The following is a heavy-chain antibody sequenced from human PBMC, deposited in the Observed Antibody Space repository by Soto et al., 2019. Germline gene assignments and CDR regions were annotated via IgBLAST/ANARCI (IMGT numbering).Heavy chain of an antibody. CDR1: GYTFTRHD. Sequence: QVKLVQSGAEMKKPGASVKVTCKASGYTFTRHDINWMRQTTGQGLEWMGWMNPNSGHTNYAQKFQGRVTMTRDTSISTAYMELTNLRSEDTAIYYCASDMSTNWGQGTLVSVSS. D-gene: IGHD2-2*01. CDR3: ASDMSTN. CDR2: MNPNSGHT. V-gene: IGHV1-8*01. J-gene: IGHJ4*02.